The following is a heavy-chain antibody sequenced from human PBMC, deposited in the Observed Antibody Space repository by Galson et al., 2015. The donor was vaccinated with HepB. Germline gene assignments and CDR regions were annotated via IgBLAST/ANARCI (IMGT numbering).Heavy chain of an antibody. V-gene: IGHV3-23*01. CDR3: AKRGETFNYDYVWGSYRPPVYFDY. CDR1: GFTFSSYA. D-gene: IGHD3-16*01. CDR2: ISVSGGST. J-gene: IGHJ4*02. Sequence: SLRLACAASGFTFSSYAMSWVRQAPGEGLEWVSGISVSGGSTDYADSVKGRFTISRDNSKNTLDLQMNSLRDDDTAVYYCAKRGETFNYDYVWGSYRPPVYFDYWGQGTLVTVSS.